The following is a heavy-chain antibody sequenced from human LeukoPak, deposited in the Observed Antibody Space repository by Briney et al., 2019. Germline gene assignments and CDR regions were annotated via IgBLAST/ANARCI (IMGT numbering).Heavy chain of an antibody. CDR1: GYVFIGNY. CDR2: INPDSGDT. V-gene: IGHV1-2*02. D-gene: IGHD5-24*01. J-gene: IGHJ4*02. CDR3: TGHGDGYKS. Sequence: GASVKVSCEASGYVFIGNYLHWVRQAPGQGLEWLGWINPDSGDTNYAQKFQGRVTMTRDTSINTAYMELSSLTSDDTAVYYCTGHGDGYKSWGQGTLVTVSS.